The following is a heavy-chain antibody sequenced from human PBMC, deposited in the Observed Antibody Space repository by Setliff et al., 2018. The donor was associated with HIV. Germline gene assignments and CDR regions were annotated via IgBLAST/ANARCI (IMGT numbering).Heavy chain of an antibody. CDR2: INHSGST. CDR1: GGSFSGYY. V-gene: IGHV4-34*01. CDR3: ARGDGYRANDAFYDTGMDV. J-gene: IGHJ6*02. D-gene: IGHD5-12*01. Sequence: PSETLSLTCAVYGGSFSGYYWSWIRQSPGKGLEWIGEINHSGSTNYNPSLKSRVTISLDTSKNQFSLRLNSVTAADTAVYYCARGDGYRANDAFYDTGMDVWGQGITVTVSS.